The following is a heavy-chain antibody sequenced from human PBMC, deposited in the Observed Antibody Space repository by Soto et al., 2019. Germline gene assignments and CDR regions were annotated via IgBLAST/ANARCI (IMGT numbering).Heavy chain of an antibody. CDR1: GFTFDDYA. J-gene: IGHJ4*02. CDR3: GKASSSNSWSPIDY. Sequence: EVQLVESGGGLVEPGTSLRLSCAASGFTFDDYAMHWVRQIPGKGLQWVSGISWSTSSIGYAASLRGRFLISRDNANKSLYLQLNALRPADTALYYCGKASSSNSWSPIDYWGQGTMVTVSS. D-gene: IGHD3-3*01. V-gene: IGHV3-9*01. CDR2: ISWSTSSI.